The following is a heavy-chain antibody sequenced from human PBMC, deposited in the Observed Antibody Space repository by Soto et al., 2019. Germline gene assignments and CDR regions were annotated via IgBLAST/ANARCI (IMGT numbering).Heavy chain of an antibody. Sequence: XGSLRLSCAASGFTFSSYSMNWVRQAPGKGLDWVSYISSSSSTIYYADSVKGRFTISRDNAKNSLYLQMNSLRDEDTAVYYCARDGHYYDSGGYYYTGLFDYWGQGTLVTVSS. CDR2: ISSSSSTI. CDR3: ARDGHYYDSGGYYYTGLFDY. V-gene: IGHV3-48*02. CDR1: GFTFSSYS. D-gene: IGHD3-22*01. J-gene: IGHJ4*02.